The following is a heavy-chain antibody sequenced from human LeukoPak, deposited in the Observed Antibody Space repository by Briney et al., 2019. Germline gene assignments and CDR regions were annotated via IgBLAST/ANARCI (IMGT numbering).Heavy chain of an antibody. V-gene: IGHV1-18*01. D-gene: IGHD5-12*01. CDR1: GYTFTSYG. Sequence: ASVKVSCKASGYTFTSYGISWVRQAPGQALEWMGWISAYNGNTNYAQKLQGRVTMTTDTSTSTAYMELRSLGSDDTAVYYCARDRPAAVATKGDYWGQGTLVTVSS. CDR3: ARDRPAAVATKGDY. J-gene: IGHJ4*02. CDR2: ISAYNGNT.